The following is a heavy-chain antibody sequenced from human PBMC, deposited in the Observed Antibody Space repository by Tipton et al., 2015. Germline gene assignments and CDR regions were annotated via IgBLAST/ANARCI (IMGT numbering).Heavy chain of an antibody. CDR3: ARRITYYYDSSGSPPIFFDY. Sequence: TLSLTCAVYGGSFSGYYWSWIRQPPGKGLEWIGEINHSGNTNYNPSHKSRVTISVDTSKNHFSLRLSSVTAADTAVYYCARRITYYYDSSGSPPIFFDYWGQGTLVTVSS. V-gene: IGHV4-34*01. CDR1: GGSFSGYY. CDR2: INHSGNT. J-gene: IGHJ4*02. D-gene: IGHD3-22*01.